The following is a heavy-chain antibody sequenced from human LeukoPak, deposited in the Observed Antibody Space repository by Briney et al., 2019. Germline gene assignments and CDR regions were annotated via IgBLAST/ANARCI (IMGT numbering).Heavy chain of an antibody. J-gene: IGHJ4*02. CDR2: IYYSGST. Sequence: SETLSLTCTVSGGSISSTNNYWGWIRQPPGKGLEWIGSIYYSGSTHYNPSLRSRVTMSVDTSKNQFSLKLSSVTAADTAVYYCASLDFGDYGDYWGQGTLVTVSS. CDR3: ASLDFGDYGDY. V-gene: IGHV4-39*01. CDR1: GGSISSTNNY. D-gene: IGHD4-17*01.